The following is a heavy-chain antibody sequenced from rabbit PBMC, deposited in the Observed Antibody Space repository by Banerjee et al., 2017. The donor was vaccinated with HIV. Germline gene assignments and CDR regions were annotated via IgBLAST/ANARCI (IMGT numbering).Heavy chain of an antibody. CDR2: ITYGGSA. CDR1: GFSFSNKYV. D-gene: IGHD4-1*01. Sequence: QSLEESGGDLVKPEGSLTLTCKASGFSFSNKYVMSWVRQAPGKGLEWIGYITYGGSAYYASWVKGRFTISSHNAQNTLYLQLNSLTAADTATYFCARDWGTSGQNLWGPGTLVTVS. V-gene: IGHV1S28*01. CDR3: ARDWGTSGQNL. J-gene: IGHJ4*01.